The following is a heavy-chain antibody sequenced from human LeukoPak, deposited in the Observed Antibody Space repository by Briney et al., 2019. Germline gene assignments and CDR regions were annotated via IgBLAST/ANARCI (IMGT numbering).Heavy chain of an antibody. J-gene: IGHJ4*02. Sequence: YAQKLQGRVTMTTDTSTSTAYMELRSLRSDDTAVYYCARGTSSGWYYFDYWGQGTLVTVSS. CDR3: ARGTSSGWYYFDY. V-gene: IGHV1-18*01. D-gene: IGHD6-19*01.